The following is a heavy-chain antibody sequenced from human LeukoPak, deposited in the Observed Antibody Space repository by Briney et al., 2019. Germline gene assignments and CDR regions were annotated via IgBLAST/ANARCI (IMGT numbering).Heavy chain of an antibody. J-gene: IGHJ4*02. CDR1: GGTFSSYA. V-gene: IGHV1-69*04. CDR2: IIPIFGIA. D-gene: IGHD1-26*01. Sequence: SVKVSCKASGGTFSSYAISWVRQAPGQGLEWMGRIIPIFGIANYAQKFQGRVTITADKSTSTAYMELSSLRSEDTAVYYCARELRLRVGATHIDYWGQGTLVTVSS. CDR3: ARELRLRVGATHIDY.